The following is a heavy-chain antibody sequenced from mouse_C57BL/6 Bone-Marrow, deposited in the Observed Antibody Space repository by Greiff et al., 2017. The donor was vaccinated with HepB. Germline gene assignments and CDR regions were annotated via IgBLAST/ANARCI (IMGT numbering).Heavy chain of an antibody. CDR1: GFSLTSYA. D-gene: IGHD1-1*01. Sequence: VQLQQSGPGLVAPSQSLSITCTVSGFSLTSYAISWVRQPPGKGLEWLGVIWTGGGTNYNSALKSRLSISKDNSKSQVFLKMNSLQTDDTARYYCARSYYGSREGNYFDYWGQGTTLTVSS. V-gene: IGHV2-9-1*01. CDR2: IWTGGGT. J-gene: IGHJ2*01. CDR3: ARSYYGSREGNYFDY.